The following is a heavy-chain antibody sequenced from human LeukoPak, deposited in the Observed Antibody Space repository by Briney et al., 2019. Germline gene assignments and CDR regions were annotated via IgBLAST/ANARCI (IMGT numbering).Heavy chain of an antibody. Sequence: GGSLRLSCAASGFTVSSNYMSWVRQAPGKGLEWVSVIYSGGSTYYADSVKGRFTISRDNSKNTLYLQMNSLRAEDTVVYYCASPYYYDSSGPNAFDIWGQGTMVTVSS. D-gene: IGHD3-22*01. J-gene: IGHJ3*02. V-gene: IGHV3-66*02. CDR2: IYSGGST. CDR3: ASPYYYDSSGPNAFDI. CDR1: GFTVSSNY.